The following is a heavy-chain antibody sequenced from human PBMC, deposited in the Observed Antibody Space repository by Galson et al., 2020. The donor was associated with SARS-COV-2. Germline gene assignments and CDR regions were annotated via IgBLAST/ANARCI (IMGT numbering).Heavy chain of an antibody. J-gene: IGHJ4*02. CDR3: ARPQTTVSFDY. CDR2: INTYNGNT. CDR1: GYPFATYG. D-gene: IGHD4-17*01. Sequence: ASVKVSCKASGYPFATYGITWVRQAPGQGLEWMGWINTYNGNTNYAQNLQDRVTMTIDTSTSTVYMELTSLRSDDTAVYYCARPQTTVSFDYWGQGTLVTVSS. V-gene: IGHV1-18*01.